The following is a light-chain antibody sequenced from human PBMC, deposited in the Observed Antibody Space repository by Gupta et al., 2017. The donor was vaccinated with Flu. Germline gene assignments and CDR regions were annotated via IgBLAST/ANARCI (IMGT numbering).Light chain of an antibody. J-gene: IGKJ1*01. V-gene: IGKV3-20*01. Sequence: DIVLTQSPGTLSLSQGERATLSCRASQRVSSTYLAWYQQKPGQAPRLLIYGASNRAAGIPDRFSGSGYGTDFTLTISSLEPEDCAVYCCQQYGSSPQTFGQGTKVEIK. CDR3: QQYGSSPQT. CDR1: QRVSSTY. CDR2: GAS.